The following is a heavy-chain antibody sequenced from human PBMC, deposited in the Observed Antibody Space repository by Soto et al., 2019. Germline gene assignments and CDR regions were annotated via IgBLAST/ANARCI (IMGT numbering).Heavy chain of an antibody. CDR1: GFTFSSYA. CDR3: AKDQRAVAGMNCFDY. J-gene: IGHJ4*02. V-gene: IGHV3-23*01. CDR2: VSGSGGST. Sequence: GGSLRLSCAASGFTFSSYAMSWVRQAPGKGLEWVSAVSGSGGSTYYADSVKGRFTISRDNSKNTLYLQMNSLRAEDTAVYYCAKDQRAVAGMNCFDYWGQGTLVTVSS. D-gene: IGHD6-19*01.